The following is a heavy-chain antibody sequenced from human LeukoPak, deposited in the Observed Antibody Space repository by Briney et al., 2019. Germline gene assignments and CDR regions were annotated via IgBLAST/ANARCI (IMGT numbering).Heavy chain of an antibody. Sequence: ASVKVSCKASGYTFTGYYMHWVRQAPGQGLEWMGWINPNSGGTNHAQKFQGRVTMTRDTSISTAYMELSRLRSDDTAVDYCARGRAIVVVPAAVDAFDIWGQGTMVTVSS. J-gene: IGHJ3*02. CDR2: INPNSGGT. CDR3: ARGRAIVVVPAAVDAFDI. V-gene: IGHV1-2*02. CDR1: GYTFTGYY. D-gene: IGHD2-2*01.